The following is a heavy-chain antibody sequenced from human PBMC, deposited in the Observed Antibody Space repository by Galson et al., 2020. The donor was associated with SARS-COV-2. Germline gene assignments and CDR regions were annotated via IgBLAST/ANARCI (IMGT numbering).Heavy chain of an antibody. J-gene: IGHJ4*02. CDR1: RYAFTANY. CDR3: ARGGKVFGVAIMPIDS. D-gene: IGHD3-3*01. Sequence: ASVQVFCQASRYAFTANYIHWVRQAPGQGLEWMGWMDPSSGDTKYAQKFQGRVIMSRDMSIGTDYMDLSRLRSEDTAVYYCARGGKVFGVAIMPIDSWGQGTLVTVAS. V-gene: IGHV1-2*02. CDR2: MDPSSGDT.